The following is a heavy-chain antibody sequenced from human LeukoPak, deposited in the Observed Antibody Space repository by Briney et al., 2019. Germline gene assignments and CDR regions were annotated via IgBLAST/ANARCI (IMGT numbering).Heavy chain of an antibody. CDR3: ARPLQGIVGATGFDY. Sequence: GESLKISCQGSEYSFATYWIAWLRQMPGKGLEWMGTIYPSDSDTRCSPSFQGQVTISADKSIKTAYLQWSSLKASDTAMYYCARPLQGIVGATGFDYWGQGTLVTVSS. CDR1: EYSFATYW. J-gene: IGHJ4*02. CDR2: IYPSDSDT. V-gene: IGHV5-51*01. D-gene: IGHD1-26*01.